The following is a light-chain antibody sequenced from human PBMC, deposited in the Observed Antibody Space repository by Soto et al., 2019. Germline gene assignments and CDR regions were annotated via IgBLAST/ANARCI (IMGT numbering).Light chain of an antibody. CDR3: QQYYSYPRT. CDR1: QGISSY. CDR2: AAS. V-gene: IGKV1-8*01. Sequence: AIRMTQSPSSLSASTGDRVTITCRASQGISSYLAWYQQKPGKAPKLLIYAASTLQSGAPSRFSGSGSGTDFTLTISGLQSEDFATYYCQQYYSYPRTFGQGTKLEIK. J-gene: IGKJ2*01.